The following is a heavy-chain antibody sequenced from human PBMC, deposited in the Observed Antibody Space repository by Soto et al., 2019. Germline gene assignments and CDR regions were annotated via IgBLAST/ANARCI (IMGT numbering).Heavy chain of an antibody. Sequence: GGSLRLSCAASGFTFSSYAMSWVRQAPGKGLEWVSAISGSGGSTYYADSVKGRFTISRDNSKNTLYLQMNSLRAEDTAVYYCAKDLPPGLFSGGSYFSVSGLRHNWFDPWGQGTLVTVSS. CDR3: AKDLPPGLFSGGSYFSVSGLRHNWFDP. J-gene: IGHJ5*02. CDR1: GFTFSSYA. D-gene: IGHD1-26*01. V-gene: IGHV3-23*01. CDR2: ISGSGGST.